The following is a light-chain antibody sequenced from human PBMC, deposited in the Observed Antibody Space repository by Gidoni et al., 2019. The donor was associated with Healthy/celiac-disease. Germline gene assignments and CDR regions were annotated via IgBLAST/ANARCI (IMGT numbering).Light chain of an antibody. CDR1: SSNLGAGYD. CDR3: QSYDSSLSGSRV. V-gene: IGLV1-40*01. Sequence: QSVLTQPPSVSAAPGQRVTISCTGSSSNLGAGYDVPWYQQLPGTAPKLLIYGNSNRPSGVPDRFSGSKSGTSASLAITGLQAEDEADYYCQSYDSSLSGSRVFGTGTKVTVL. J-gene: IGLJ1*01. CDR2: GNS.